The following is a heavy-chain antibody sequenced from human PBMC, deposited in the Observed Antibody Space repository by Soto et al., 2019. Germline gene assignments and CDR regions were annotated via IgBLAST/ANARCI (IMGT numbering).Heavy chain of an antibody. V-gene: IGHV1-8*01. CDR3: ARTGCGGDCYSAPPEYFQY. CDR1: GYTFTSYD. D-gene: IGHD2-21*02. J-gene: IGHJ1*01. Sequence: ASVKVSCKASGYTFTSYDINWVRQATGQGLEWMGWMNPNSGNTGYAQKFQGRVTMTRNTSISTAYMELSSLRSEDTAVYYCARTGCGGDCYSAPPEYFQYWGQGTPVTVSS. CDR2: MNPNSGNT.